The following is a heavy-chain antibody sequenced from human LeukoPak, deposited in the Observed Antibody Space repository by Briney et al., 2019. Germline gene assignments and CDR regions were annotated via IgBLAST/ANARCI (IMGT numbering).Heavy chain of an antibody. J-gene: IGHJ4*02. CDR1: GFTFSTSA. Sequence: KPGGSLRLSCAASGFTFSTSAMNWVRQAPGRGLEWVSSISPTGGAIFYADPLRGRFTISRDNAKNSLYLQMNSLRAEDTALYFCASGIRERGFDYWGQGTLVTVSS. CDR2: ISPTGGAI. V-gene: IGHV3-21*01. CDR3: ASGIRERGFDY. D-gene: IGHD1-1*01.